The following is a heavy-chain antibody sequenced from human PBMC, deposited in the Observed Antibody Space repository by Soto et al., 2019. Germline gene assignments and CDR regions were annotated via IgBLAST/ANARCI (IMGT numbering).Heavy chain of an antibody. D-gene: IGHD6-13*01. CDR1: GGSISTSNW. CDR2: VYRTGST. Sequence: QVQLQESGPGLVKPSGTLSLTCAVSGGSISTSNWWSWVRQPPGKGLEWIGEVYRTGSTTYNPSLERRLTISVDKAKNQFSLKLTSVTAADTAVYYCARARATIAAAAIFDCWGQGTLVTVSS. V-gene: IGHV4-4*02. CDR3: ARARATIAAAAIFDC. J-gene: IGHJ4*02.